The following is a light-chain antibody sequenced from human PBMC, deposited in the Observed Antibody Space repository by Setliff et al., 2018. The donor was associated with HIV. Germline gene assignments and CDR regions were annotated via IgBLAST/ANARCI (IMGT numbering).Light chain of an antibody. CDR2: EVS. CDR3: SSYAGSNNYV. CDR1: SSDVGAYYS. Sequence: QSVLTQPPSASGSPGQSVTISCTGTSSDVGAYYSVSWYQQHPGKAPKLIIYEVSKRPSGVPDRFSGSESGNTASLTVSGLQTEDEADYYCSSYAGSNNYVFGTGTKFTVL. V-gene: IGLV2-8*01. J-gene: IGLJ1*01.